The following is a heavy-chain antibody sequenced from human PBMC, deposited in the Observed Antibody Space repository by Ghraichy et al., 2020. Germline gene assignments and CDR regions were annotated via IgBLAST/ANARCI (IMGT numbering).Heavy chain of an antibody. J-gene: IGHJ2*01. V-gene: IGHV4-31*03. Sequence: SETLSLTCTVSGGSISSGGYYWSWIRQHPGKGLEWIGYIYYSGSTYYNPSLKSRVTISVDTSKNQFSLKLSSVTAADTAVYYCAREVVVKNWYFDLWGRGTLVTVSS. CDR1: GGSISSGGYY. D-gene: IGHD3-22*01. CDR3: AREVVVKNWYFDL. CDR2: IYYSGST.